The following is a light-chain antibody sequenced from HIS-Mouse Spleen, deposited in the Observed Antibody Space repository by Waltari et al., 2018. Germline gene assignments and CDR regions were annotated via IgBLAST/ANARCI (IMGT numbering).Light chain of an antibody. CDR3: SSYAGSNNLGV. J-gene: IGLJ1*01. CDR1: SSHVGGYNY. V-gene: IGLV2-8*01. Sequence: QSALTQPPSASGSPGQSVTLSCTGTSSHVGGYNYVSWYQQHPGKAPKLMIYEVSKRPSGVPDRFSGSKSGNTASLTVSGLQAEDEADYYCSSYAGSNNLGVFGTGTKVTVL. CDR2: EVS.